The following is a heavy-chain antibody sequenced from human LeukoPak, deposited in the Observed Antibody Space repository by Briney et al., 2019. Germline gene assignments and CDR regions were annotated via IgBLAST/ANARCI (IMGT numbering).Heavy chain of an antibody. Sequence: GESLKISCKGSGYSFTSYWIGWGRQLPGKGLEWMGILYPGDSDTRYSPSFQGQVTISADKSISTAYLQWSSLKASDTAMYYCARRRDLYSGSYYPFDYWGQGTLVTVSS. D-gene: IGHD1-26*01. CDR3: ARRRDLYSGSYYPFDY. V-gene: IGHV5-51*01. CDR1: GYSFTSYW. J-gene: IGHJ4*02. CDR2: LYPGDSDT.